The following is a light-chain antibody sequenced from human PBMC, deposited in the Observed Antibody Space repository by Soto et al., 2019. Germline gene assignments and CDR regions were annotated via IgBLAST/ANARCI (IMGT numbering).Light chain of an antibody. CDR1: SNDVGRYNY. CDR3: SSYTRNSTVA. CDR2: EVS. V-gene: IGLV2-14*03. J-gene: IGLJ2*01. Sequence: QSVLTQPASVSGSPGESITISCSGTSNDVGRYNYVSWYQQHPGKVPKLLIYEVSQRPSGISNRLSGSKSGNTASLTISGLHAEDEADYFCSSYTRNSTVAFGGGTKLTVL.